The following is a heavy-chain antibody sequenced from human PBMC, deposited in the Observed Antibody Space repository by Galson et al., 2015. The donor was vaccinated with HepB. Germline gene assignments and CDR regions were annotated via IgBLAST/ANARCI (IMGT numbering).Heavy chain of an antibody. V-gene: IGHV3-74*01. CDR2: INSDGSST. CDR3: ARSRDYGSGIVYGMDV. J-gene: IGHJ6*02. CDR1: GFTFSSYW. Sequence: SLRLSCAASGFTFSSYWMHWVRQAPGKGLVWVSRINSDGSSTSYADSVKGRFTISRDNAKNTLYLQMNSLRAEDTAVYYCARSRDYGSGIVYGMDVWGQGTTVTVSS. D-gene: IGHD3-10*01.